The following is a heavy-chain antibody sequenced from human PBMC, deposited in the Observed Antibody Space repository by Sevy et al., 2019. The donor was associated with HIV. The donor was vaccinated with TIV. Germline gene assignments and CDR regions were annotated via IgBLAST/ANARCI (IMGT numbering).Heavy chain of an antibody. D-gene: IGHD3-16*02. J-gene: IGHJ6*02. CDR1: GFTFSSYW. CDR2: IKQDGSEK. V-gene: IGHV3-7*01. CDR3: ARDIYDYVWGSYRPNYYYYGMDV. Sequence: GGSLRLSCAASGFTFSSYWMSWVRQAPGKGLEWVANIKQDGSEKYYVDSVKGRFTISRDNAKNPLYLQMNSLRAEDTAVYYCARDIYDYVWGSYRPNYYYYGMDVWGQGTTVTVSS.